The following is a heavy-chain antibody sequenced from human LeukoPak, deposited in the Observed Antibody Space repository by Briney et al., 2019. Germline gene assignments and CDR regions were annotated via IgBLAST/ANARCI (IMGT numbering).Heavy chain of an antibody. J-gene: IGHJ4*02. CDR2: IYYSGST. V-gene: IGHV4-39*07. Sequence: SETLSLTCAVSGGSISSSSYYWGWIRQTPGKGLEWIGSIYYSGSTYYNPSLKSRVTISVDTSKNQFSLKLSSVTAADTAVYYCARDSSIVRPVGFDYWGQGTLVTVSS. CDR1: GGSISSSSYY. CDR3: ARDSSIVRPVGFDY. D-gene: IGHD2-2*01.